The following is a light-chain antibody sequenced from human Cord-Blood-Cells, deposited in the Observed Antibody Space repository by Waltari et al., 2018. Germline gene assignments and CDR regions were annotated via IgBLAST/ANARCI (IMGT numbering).Light chain of an antibody. CDR2: GAS. J-gene: IGKJ4*01. Sequence: EIVMTQSPATLSVSPGERATLSCRASQGVSGNLAWYQQKPGQAPRLLIYGASTRATGIPARFSGSGSVTEFTLTISSLQSEDFAVYYCQQYNNWPLTFGGGTKVEIK. V-gene: IGKV3-15*01. CDR3: QQYNNWPLT. CDR1: QGVSGN.